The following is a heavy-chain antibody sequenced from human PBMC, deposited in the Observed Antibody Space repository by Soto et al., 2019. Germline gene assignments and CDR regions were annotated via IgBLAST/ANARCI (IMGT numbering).Heavy chain of an antibody. CDR2: IYWNADK. Sequence: QITLKEYGPTLVKPTQTLTLTCTFSGFSLSTSEVGVGWIRQPPGKALEWLALIYWNADKRHSPSLKSRLTITEDISKNQLVLTRSNMDPVDTARCDCAHRLYDFWSDYLDAFDIWVQGTMVTVSS. D-gene: IGHD3-3*01. CDR1: GFSLSTSEVG. CDR3: AHRLYDFWSDYLDAFDI. V-gene: IGHV2-5*01. J-gene: IGHJ3*02.